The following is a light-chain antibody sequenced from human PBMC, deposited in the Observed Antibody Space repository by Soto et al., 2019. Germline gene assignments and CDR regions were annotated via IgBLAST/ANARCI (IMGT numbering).Light chain of an antibody. Sequence: EIVLTQSPATLSLSPGEGATLSCRASQRISSYLAWYQQKPGQAPRLLIYDASSRATGIPARFSGSGSGTDFTLTISSLEPEDFAVYYCQQRSDWPPWTFGQGTKVEIK. V-gene: IGKV3-11*01. CDR2: DAS. CDR3: QQRSDWPPWT. CDR1: QRISSY. J-gene: IGKJ1*01.